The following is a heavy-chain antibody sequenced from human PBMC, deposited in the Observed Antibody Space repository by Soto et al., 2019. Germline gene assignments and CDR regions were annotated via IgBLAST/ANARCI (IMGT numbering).Heavy chain of an antibody. V-gene: IGHV4-61*01. Sequence: PSETLSLTCTVSGGSVSSGSYYWSWIRQPPGKGLEWIGYIYYSGSTNYNPSLKSRVTISVDTSKNQFSLKLSSVTAADTAVYYCARAGVATFRFDYWGLGTLVTVSS. D-gene: IGHD5-12*01. J-gene: IGHJ4*02. CDR3: ARAGVATFRFDY. CDR2: IYYSGST. CDR1: GGSVSSGSYY.